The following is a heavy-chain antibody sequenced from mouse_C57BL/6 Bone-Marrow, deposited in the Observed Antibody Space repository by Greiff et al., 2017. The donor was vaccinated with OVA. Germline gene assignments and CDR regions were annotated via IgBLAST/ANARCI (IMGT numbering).Heavy chain of an antibody. D-gene: IGHD1-2*01. CDR2: ISSGGSYT. V-gene: IGHV5-6*01. Sequence: EVNVVESGGDLVKPGGSLKLSCAASGFTFSSYGMSWVRQTPDKRLEWVATISSGGSYTYYPDSVKGRFTISRDNAKNTLYLQMSSLRSEDTAMDYCARHGYAWFAYWGQGTLVTVSA. CDR1: GFTFSSYG. CDR3: ARHGYAWFAY. J-gene: IGHJ3*01.